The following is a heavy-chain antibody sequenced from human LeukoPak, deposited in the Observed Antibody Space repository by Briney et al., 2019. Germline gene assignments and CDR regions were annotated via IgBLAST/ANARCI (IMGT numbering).Heavy chain of an antibody. J-gene: IGHJ4*02. Sequence: PGGSVRLPCAASGFTFSSYAMSWVPQAPGKGLEGGTAISGSSGSTYYADSVKGRFTISRDNSKNTLYLQMNSLRAEDTAVYYCARGSERTIWYYSGSVSYSDYWGQGTLVTVSS. V-gene: IGHV3-23*01. D-gene: IGHD3-10*01. CDR1: GFTFSSYA. CDR3: ARGSERTIWYYSGSVSYSDY. CDR2: ISGSSGST.